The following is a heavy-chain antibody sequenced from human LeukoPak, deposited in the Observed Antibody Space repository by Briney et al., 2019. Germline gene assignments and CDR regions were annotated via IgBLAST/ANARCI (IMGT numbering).Heavy chain of an antibody. D-gene: IGHD2-15*01. Sequence: RSGGSLRLSCAASGFTFSSYAMSWVRQAPGKGLEWVSAISGSGGSTYYADSVKGRFTISRDNSKNTLYLQMNSLRAEDTAVYYCAKEPDIVVVVAAILAYWGQGTLVTVSS. CDR1: GFTFSSYA. CDR3: AKEPDIVVVVAAILAY. V-gene: IGHV3-23*01. CDR2: ISGSGGST. J-gene: IGHJ4*02.